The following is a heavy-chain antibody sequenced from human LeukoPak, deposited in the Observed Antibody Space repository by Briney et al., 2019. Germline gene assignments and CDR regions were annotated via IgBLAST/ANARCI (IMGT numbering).Heavy chain of an antibody. J-gene: IGHJ4*02. CDR3: AKRRGYSYGELDY. CDR1: GFTFSSYG. Sequence: GGSLRLSCGASGFTFSSYGMSWVRQAPGKGLEWVSAISDSGGSTYYADSVKGRFTISRDNSKNMVYLQMNSLSADDTAVYYCAKRRGYSYGELDYWGQGTLVTVSS. CDR2: ISDSGGST. V-gene: IGHV3-23*01. D-gene: IGHD5-12*01.